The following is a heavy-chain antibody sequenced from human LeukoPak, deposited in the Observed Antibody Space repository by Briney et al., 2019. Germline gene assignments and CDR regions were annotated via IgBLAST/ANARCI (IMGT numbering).Heavy chain of an antibody. Sequence: ASVTVSCKVSGYTLTELSMHWVRQARGKGLEWMGGFDPEDGETIYAQKFQGRVTVTEDTSTDTAYMELSSLRSEDTAVYYCATVAAAGTLDYWGQEPWSPSP. CDR3: ATVAAAGTLDY. V-gene: IGHV1-24*01. J-gene: IGHJ4*01. CDR2: FDPEDGET. D-gene: IGHD6-13*01. CDR1: GYTLTELS.